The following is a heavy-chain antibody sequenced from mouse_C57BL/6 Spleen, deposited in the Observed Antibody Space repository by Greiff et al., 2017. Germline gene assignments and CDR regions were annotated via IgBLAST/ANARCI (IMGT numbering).Heavy chain of an antibody. V-gene: IGHV5-16*01. CDR3: AREGTVAYAMDY. CDR2: INYDGSST. CDR1: GFTFSDYY. D-gene: IGHD1-1*01. J-gene: IGHJ4*01. Sequence: EVKLVESEGGLVQPGSSLKLSCTASGFTFSDYYMGWVRQVPEKGLEWVANINYDGSSTYYLDSLKSRFIISRDNAKNILYLQMSILKSEDTATYYCAREGTVAYAMDYWGQGTSVTVSS.